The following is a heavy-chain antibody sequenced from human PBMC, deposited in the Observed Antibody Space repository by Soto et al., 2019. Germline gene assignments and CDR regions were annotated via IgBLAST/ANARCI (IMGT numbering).Heavy chain of an antibody. Sequence: PGESLKISFKGSGYSFTSYWICWVRQMPVKGLEWMGIIYPGDSDTRYSPSFQGQVTISADKSISTAYLQWSSLKASDTAMYYCARSNWRNKWVDYYSYGMDVWGQGTTVTVSS. V-gene: IGHV5-51*01. J-gene: IGHJ6*02. D-gene: IGHD1-1*01. CDR2: IYPGDSDT. CDR1: GYSFTSYW. CDR3: ARSNWRNKWVDYYSYGMDV.